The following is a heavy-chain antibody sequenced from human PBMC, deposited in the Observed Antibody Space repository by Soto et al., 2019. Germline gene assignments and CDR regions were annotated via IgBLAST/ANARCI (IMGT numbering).Heavy chain of an antibody. CDR3: ARGLVIRPYYYHGMDV. D-gene: IGHD3-9*01. V-gene: IGHV4-30-4*01. J-gene: IGHJ6*02. CDR1: CGSISSGDYF. Sequence: PSETLSLTCTVSCGSISSGDYFWSWIRQSPGKGLDWIGYISSIGSTYYNPSLKSRVSVSRHPSKNQFSLKLSSVTTTDTAVYYCARGLVIRPYYYHGMDVWGQGTTVTVSS. CDR2: ISSIGST.